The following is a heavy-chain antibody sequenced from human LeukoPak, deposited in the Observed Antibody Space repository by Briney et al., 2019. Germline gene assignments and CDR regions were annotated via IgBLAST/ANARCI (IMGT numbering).Heavy chain of an antibody. J-gene: IGHJ4*02. D-gene: IGHD3-10*01. CDR3: ARGTIMVRGVNDY. CDR2: ISSSGSTI. V-gene: IGHV3-48*03. Sequence: GGSLRLSCAASGFTFSGYEMNWVRQAPGKGLDWVSYISSSGSTIYYADSVKGRFTISRDNAKNSLYLQMNSLRAEDTAVYYCARGTIMVRGVNDYWGQGTLVTVSS. CDR1: GFTFSGYE.